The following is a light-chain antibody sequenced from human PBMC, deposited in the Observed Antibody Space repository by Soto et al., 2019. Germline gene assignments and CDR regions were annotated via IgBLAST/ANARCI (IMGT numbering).Light chain of an antibody. CDR3: QQYHIYSGT. J-gene: IGKJ1*01. CDR2: DAS. V-gene: IGKV3-11*01. CDR1: QNVRTY. Sequence: EIVLTQSPATLSLFPGERATLSCRASQNVRTYLAWYQQKPGQAPRLLISDASKRATGIPARFSGSGSGTDFTLTISSLEAEDFATYYCQQYHIYSGTFGQGTKVEIK.